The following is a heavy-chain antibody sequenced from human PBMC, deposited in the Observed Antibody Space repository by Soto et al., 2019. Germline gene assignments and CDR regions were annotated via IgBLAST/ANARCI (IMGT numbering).Heavy chain of an antibody. Sequence: SETLSLTCTVSGGSISSYYWSWIRQPPGKGLEWIGYIYYSGSTNYNPSLKSRVTISVDTSKNQFSLKLSSVTAADTAVYYCARHGSSWYRNIDYWGQGTLVTVSS. V-gene: IGHV4-59*08. CDR3: ARHGSSWYRNIDY. CDR1: GGSISSYY. J-gene: IGHJ4*02. CDR2: IYYSGST. D-gene: IGHD6-13*01.